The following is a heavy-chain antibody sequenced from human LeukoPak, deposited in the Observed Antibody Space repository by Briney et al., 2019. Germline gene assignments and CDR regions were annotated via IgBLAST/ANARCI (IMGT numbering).Heavy chain of an antibody. CDR2: INPSGGST. CDR3: ASGAAAGTGLYYYYMDV. D-gene: IGHD6-13*01. J-gene: IGHJ6*03. Sequence: GASVKVSCKASGYTFTSYYMHWVRQAPGQGLEWMGIINPSGGSTSYAQKLQGRVTMTTDTSTSTAYMELRSLRSDDTAVYYCASGAAAGTGLYYYYMDVWGKGTTVTISS. CDR1: GYTFTSYY. V-gene: IGHV1-46*01.